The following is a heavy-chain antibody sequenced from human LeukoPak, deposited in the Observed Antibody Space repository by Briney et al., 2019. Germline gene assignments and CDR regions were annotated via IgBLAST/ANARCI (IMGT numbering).Heavy chain of an antibody. D-gene: IGHD5-18*01. J-gene: IGHJ6*03. Sequence: PGGSLRLSCAASGFIFRNYVVAWVRQAPGKGLEWVSVISGNSATTYYADSVKGRFTTSRDNSRNTVDLHMNNLRVEDTAKYYCAMGPDTALVKNYYMDVWGTGTTVTISS. V-gene: IGHV3-23*01. CDR3: AMGPDTALVKNYYMDV. CDR1: GFIFRNYV. CDR2: ISGNSATT.